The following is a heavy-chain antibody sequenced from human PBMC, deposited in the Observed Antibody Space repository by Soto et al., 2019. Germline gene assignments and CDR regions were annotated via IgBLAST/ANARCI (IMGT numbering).Heavy chain of an antibody. D-gene: IGHD1-20*01. V-gene: IGHV3-15*01. CDR2: IKSKTDGGTT. J-gene: IGHJ6*02. CDR3: TRITAYYYYVMDV. Sequence: GGSLRLSCAASGFTFSKAWMSWVRQAPGKGLEWVGRIKSKTDGGTTDYAAPVKGRFTISRDDSKDTLYLQMNSLKTEDTAVYYCTRITAYYYYVMDVWGQGTTVTVSS. CDR1: GFTFSKAW.